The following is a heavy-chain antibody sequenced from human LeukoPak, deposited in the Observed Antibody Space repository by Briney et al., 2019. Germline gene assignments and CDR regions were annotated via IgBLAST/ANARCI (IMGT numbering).Heavy chain of an antibody. D-gene: IGHD3-10*01. CDR2: ISYSGYT. CDR1: GGSITSGGYF. V-gene: IGHV4-31*03. CDR3: RRSFRESYFDY. J-gene: IGHJ4*02. Sequence: SETLSLTCTVSGGSITSGGYFWSWIRQHPGKGLEWIGYISYSGYTYYNPSLKSRLTISVDTSKNQFSLKVTSVTAADTAVYYCRRSFRESYFDYWGQGILVTVSS.